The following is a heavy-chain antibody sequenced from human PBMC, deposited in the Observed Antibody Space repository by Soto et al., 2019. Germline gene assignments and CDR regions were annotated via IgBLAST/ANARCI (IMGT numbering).Heavy chain of an antibody. CDR1: GFTFSSYG. D-gene: IGHD3-16*01. Sequence: PGGSLRLSCAASGFTFSSYGMHWVRQAPGKGLEWVAVIWYDGSNKYYADSVKGRFTISRDNSKNTLYLQMNSLRAEDTAVYYCARRGVSHGFDYWGQGTLVTVSS. V-gene: IGHV3-33*01. CDR2: IWYDGSNK. CDR3: ARRGVSHGFDY. J-gene: IGHJ4*02.